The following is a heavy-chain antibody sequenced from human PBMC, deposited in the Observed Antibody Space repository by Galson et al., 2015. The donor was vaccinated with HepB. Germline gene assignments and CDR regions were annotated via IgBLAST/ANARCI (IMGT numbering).Heavy chain of an antibody. Sequence: SVKVSGKASGGTFNRYALSWVRQAPGQGLEWMGRTVPSLQVTTHAPKFHGRTTITADKSTNMGYLDLRSLRSDDTAVYFCTRDRLEARAHVFDPWGQGTQVIVSS. D-gene: IGHD5-24*01. V-gene: IGHV1-69*04. J-gene: IGHJ5*02. CDR1: GGTFNRYA. CDR2: TVPSLQVT. CDR3: TRDRLEARAHVFDP.